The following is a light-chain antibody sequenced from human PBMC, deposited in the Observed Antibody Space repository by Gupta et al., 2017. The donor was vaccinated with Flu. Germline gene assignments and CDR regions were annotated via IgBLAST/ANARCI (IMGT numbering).Light chain of an antibody. Sequence: QSILTQPPSPSRTPAQRVTISCSGRSSNIGSNTVTWYQQLPGTAPKLLIHSNNHRPSGVPDRFSGSKSGTSASLAISGLQSEDEADYYCAAWDDSLNTFVFGGGTKLTVL. CDR1: SSNIGSNT. V-gene: IGLV1-44*01. CDR2: SNN. CDR3: AAWDDSLNTFV. J-gene: IGLJ3*02.